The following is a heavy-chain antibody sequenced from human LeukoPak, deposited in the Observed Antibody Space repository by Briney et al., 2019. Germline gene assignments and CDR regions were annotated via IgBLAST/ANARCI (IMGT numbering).Heavy chain of an antibody. D-gene: IGHD6-6*01. CDR2: INHSGST. CDR1: GGSFSGYY. V-gene: IGHV4-34*01. CDR3: ARDYSSSTGD. J-gene: IGHJ4*02. Sequence: SETLSLTCAVYGGSFSGYYWSWIRQPPGKGLEWIGEINHSGSTNYNPSLKSRVTISVDTSKNQFSLKLSSVTAADTAVYYCARDYSSSTGDWGQGTLVTVSS.